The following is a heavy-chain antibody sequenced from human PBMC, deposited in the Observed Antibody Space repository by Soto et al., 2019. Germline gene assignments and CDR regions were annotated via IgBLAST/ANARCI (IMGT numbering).Heavy chain of an antibody. D-gene: IGHD6-6*01. CDR2: IYPGGSDT. Sequence: PGESLKISCKGSGYSFTSYWIGWVRQMPGKGLEWMGIIYPGGSDTRYSPSFQGQVTISADKSISTAHLQWSSLKASDTAMYYCARLSAMSIAARYAWFDPWGQGTLVTVSS. CDR1: GYSFTSYW. J-gene: IGHJ5*02. CDR3: ARLSAMSIAARYAWFDP. V-gene: IGHV5-51*01.